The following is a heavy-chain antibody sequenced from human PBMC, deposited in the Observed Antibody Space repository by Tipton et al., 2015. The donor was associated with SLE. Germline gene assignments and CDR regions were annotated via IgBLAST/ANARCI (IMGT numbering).Heavy chain of an antibody. D-gene: IGHD4-23*01. CDR2: ISGSGSTT. Sequence: SLRLSCAASGFTFTSYSMSWVRQAPGKGLEWVSGISGSGSTTYYPDSVKGRLTISRDNSKKTVFLQINSLRAEDTAVYYCAKDREDRWLGDYWGQGTLVTVSS. V-gene: IGHV3-23*01. J-gene: IGHJ4*02. CDR3: AKDREDRWLGDY. CDR1: GFTFTSYS.